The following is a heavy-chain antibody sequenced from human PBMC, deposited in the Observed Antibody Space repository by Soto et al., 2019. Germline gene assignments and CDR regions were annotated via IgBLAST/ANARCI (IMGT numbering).Heavy chain of an antibody. CDR2: INPISGST. V-gene: IGHV1-46*01. CDR1: GYTFTNYY. CDR3: ARGDYAGDSPHDY. Sequence: QVQLVQSGAEVKKPGASVKVSCKASGYTFTNYYMHWVRQAPGPGLEWVGKINPISGSTNYAQKFQGRVTMTSDTSASTVYMELSSLRSEDTAVYHCARGDYAGDSPHDYWGQGTLGTVSS. D-gene: IGHD2-21*02. J-gene: IGHJ4*02.